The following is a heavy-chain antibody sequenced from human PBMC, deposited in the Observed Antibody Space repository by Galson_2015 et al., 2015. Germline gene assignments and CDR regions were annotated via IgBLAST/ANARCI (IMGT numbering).Heavy chain of an antibody. CDR2: ISGGGGTT. Sequence: SLRLSCAGSGFTFHYYSMAWVRQTPTKGLEWVSAISGGGGTTYYAASVMGRFTTSTDSSKNTVYLQMNNLRAEDSAVYYCAKNPGVLLGY. CDR1: GFTFHYYS. CDR3: AKNPGVLLGY. V-gene: IGHV3-23*01. J-gene: IGHJ4*03. D-gene: IGHD2/OR15-2a*01.